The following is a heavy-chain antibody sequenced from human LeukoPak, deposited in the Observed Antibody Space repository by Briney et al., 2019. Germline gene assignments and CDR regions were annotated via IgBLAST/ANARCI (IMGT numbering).Heavy chain of an antibody. CDR1: GFTFSSYA. Sequence: GGSLRLSCAASGFTFSSYAMSWVRQAPGKGLEWVSAISGSGGSTYYADSVKGRFTISRDNAKNSLYLQMNSLRAEDTALYYCAKGRDSSGYYPDYWGQGTLVTVSS. J-gene: IGHJ4*02. CDR2: ISGSGGST. CDR3: AKGRDSSGYYPDY. V-gene: IGHV3-23*01. D-gene: IGHD3-22*01.